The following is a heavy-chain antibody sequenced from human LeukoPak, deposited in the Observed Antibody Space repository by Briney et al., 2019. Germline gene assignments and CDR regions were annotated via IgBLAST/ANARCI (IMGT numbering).Heavy chain of an antibody. V-gene: IGHV3-9*01. D-gene: IGHD5-18*01. CDR1: GFTFDDYA. CDR3: AKAPGGYSYTIDY. J-gene: IGHJ4*02. Sequence: GGSLSLSCAASGFTFDDYAMHWVRQAPGKGLEWVSGISRNSGSRDYADSVKGRFTISRDNAKNSLYLQMNSLRTEDTALYYCAKAPGGYSYTIDYWGQGTLVTVSS. CDR2: ISRNSGSR.